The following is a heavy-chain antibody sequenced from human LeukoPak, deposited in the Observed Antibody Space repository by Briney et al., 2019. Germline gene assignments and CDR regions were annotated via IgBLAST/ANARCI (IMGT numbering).Heavy chain of an antibody. D-gene: IGHD5-18*01. CDR2: IKQDGSDR. V-gene: IGHV3-7*03. CDR3: ATNTTMVIDY. CDR1: GFTFRNYW. J-gene: IGHJ4*02. Sequence: PGGSLRLSCAASGFTFRNYWMSWVRQVPGTGLEWVANIKQDGSDRNYVTSVRGRFTISRDSAESSLYLQMNSLRAEDTAVYYCATNTTMVIDYWGQGTLVTVSS.